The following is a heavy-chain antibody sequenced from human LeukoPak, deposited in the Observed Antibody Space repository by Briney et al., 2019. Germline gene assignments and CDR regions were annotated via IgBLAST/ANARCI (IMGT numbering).Heavy chain of an antibody. CDR2: ISASGAAT. J-gene: IGHJ4*02. D-gene: IGHD6-19*01. Sequence: GSLRLSCAASGFTFSNHDMSWVRLGPGKGLEWISGISASGAATYYADSVKGRFTISRDNPMNTLYLQMNSLRAEDTAVYFCAKAQRVAGTPASFDYWGQGTLVTVSS. CDR1: GFTFSNHD. V-gene: IGHV3-23*01. CDR3: AKAQRVAGTPASFDY.